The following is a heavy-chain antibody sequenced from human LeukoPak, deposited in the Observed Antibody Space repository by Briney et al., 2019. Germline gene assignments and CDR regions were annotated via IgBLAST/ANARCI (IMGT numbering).Heavy chain of an antibody. Sequence: GGSLRLSCAASGFTFSSYSMNWVRQAPGKGLEWVSSISSSSSYIYYADSVKGRFTISRDNAKNSLYLQMSSLRAEDTAVYYCARGVRATGTATYFDYWGQGTLVTVSS. CDR3: ARGVRATGTATYFDY. J-gene: IGHJ4*02. D-gene: IGHD1-1*01. V-gene: IGHV3-21*01. CDR1: GFTFSSYS. CDR2: ISSSSSYI.